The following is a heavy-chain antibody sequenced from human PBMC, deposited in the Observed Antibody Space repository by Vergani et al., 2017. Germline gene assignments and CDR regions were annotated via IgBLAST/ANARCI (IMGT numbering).Heavy chain of an antibody. CDR2: ISAYNGNT. Sequence: QVQLVQSGAEMKKPGASVKVSCKASGYSFYTYGISWVRQAPGQGLEWMGLISAYNGNTNYAQKFQGRVTMTRDTSTSTDYMELRSLGTDDTAVYYCAREEEATGNYWGQGTLVTLSS. CDR3: AREEEATGNY. V-gene: IGHV1-18*01. D-gene: IGHD5-12*01. J-gene: IGHJ4*02. CDR1: GYSFYTYG.